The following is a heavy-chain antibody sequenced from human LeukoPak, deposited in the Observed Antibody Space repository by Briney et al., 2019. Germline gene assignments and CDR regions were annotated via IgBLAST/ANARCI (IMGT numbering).Heavy chain of an antibody. J-gene: IGHJ4*02. CDR1: GYTFTSYD. CDR2: INPNSGGT. D-gene: IGHD1-14*01. V-gene: IGHV1-2*02. Sequence: ASVKVSCKASGYTFTSYDINWVRQAPGQGLEWMGWINPNSGGTNYAQKFQGRVTMTRDTSISTAYMELSRLRSDDTAVYYCARLRNRFMALDYWGQGTLVTVSS. CDR3: ARLRNRFMALDY.